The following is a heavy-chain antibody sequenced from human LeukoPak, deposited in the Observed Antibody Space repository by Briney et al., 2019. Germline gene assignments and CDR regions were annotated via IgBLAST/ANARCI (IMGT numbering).Heavy chain of an antibody. J-gene: IGHJ6*03. D-gene: IGHD5-24*01. CDR2: IYYSGST. Sequence: SETLSLTCTVSGGSISSYYWSWIRQPPGKGLEWIGYIYYSGSTNYNPSLKSRVTISVDTSKNQFSLKLTSVTAADTAVYYCARHLRPSWRGYFFYVDVWGRGTTVTISS. V-gene: IGHV4-59*01. CDR1: GGSISSYY. CDR3: ARHLRPSWRGYFFYVDV.